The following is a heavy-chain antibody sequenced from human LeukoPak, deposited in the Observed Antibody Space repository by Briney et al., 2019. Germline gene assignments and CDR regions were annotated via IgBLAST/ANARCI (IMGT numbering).Heavy chain of an antibody. D-gene: IGHD5-12*01. V-gene: IGHV1-2*02. CDR3: ASYPRYMSSPPFDY. CDR2: INPNTGGT. J-gene: IGHJ4*02. Sequence: ASVKVSCKASGYTFTGQDMHWVRQAPGQGLEWMGWINPNTGGTNYAQKFQGRVTTTRDTTISTAYMELSWLTSDDTAVYYCASYPRYMSSPPFDYWGQGTLVTVSS. CDR1: GYTFTGQD.